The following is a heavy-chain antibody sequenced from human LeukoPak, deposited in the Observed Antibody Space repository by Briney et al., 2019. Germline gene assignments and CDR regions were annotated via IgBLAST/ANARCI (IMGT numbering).Heavy chain of an antibody. J-gene: IGHJ4*02. D-gene: IGHD4-17*01. CDR3: ARDPGSPSNDYGDYGIDY. CDR2: IPFDGSDE. CDR1: GFRLTTYG. V-gene: IGHV3-30*02. Sequence: GGFLRLSCEVSGFRLTTYGTHWVRQAPGKGLEWVAYIPFDGSDEYYVDSVKGRFSISRDNSKNTLFLLMNSLRAEDTAVYYCARDPGSPSNDYGDYGIDYWGQGTLVTVSS.